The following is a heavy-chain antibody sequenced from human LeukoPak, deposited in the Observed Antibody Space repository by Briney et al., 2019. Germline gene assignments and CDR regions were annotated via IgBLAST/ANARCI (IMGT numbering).Heavy chain of an antibody. Sequence: SETLSLTCTVSGVSISSGSFYWGWIRQPPGRGLEWIGSIYYTGSTYYNPSLKSRATITVATSKNKFSLKLSAVTAADTAVYYCARGRWSGRIEYWGQGTLVTVSS. CDR2: IYYTGST. CDR3: ARGRWSGRIEY. D-gene: IGHD1-26*01. J-gene: IGHJ4*02. V-gene: IGHV4-39*02. CDR1: GVSISSGSFY.